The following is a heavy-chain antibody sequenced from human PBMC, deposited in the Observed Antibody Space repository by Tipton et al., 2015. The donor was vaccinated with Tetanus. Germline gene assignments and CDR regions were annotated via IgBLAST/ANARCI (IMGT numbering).Heavy chain of an antibody. CDR1: GFSFDDYA. CDR3: ATGNTLDF. J-gene: IGHJ4*02. CDR2: ISSTSAYI. V-gene: IGHV3-21*06. Sequence: SLRLSCEGSGFSFDDYAMHWVRQAPGKGLEWVASISSTSAYILYEDSMKGRFTISRDNAKNSLFLEVTSLRAEDTAIYYCATGNTLDFWGQGTLVTVSS.